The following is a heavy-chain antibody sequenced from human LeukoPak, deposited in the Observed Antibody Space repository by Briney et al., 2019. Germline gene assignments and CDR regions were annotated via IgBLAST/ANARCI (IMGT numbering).Heavy chain of an antibody. CDR3: AKDGYSSGYYSTIDY. CDR1: GFTLSSSA. CDR2: INNVGSHI. J-gene: IGHJ4*02. Sequence: GGSLRLSCAASGFTLSSSAMNWVRQAPGKGLEWVSSINNVGSHIYYAGSVKGRFTISRDNTKNSLYLQMNSLRAEDTAVYYCAKDGYSSGYYSTIDYWGQGTLVTVSS. D-gene: IGHD3-22*01. V-gene: IGHV3-21*04.